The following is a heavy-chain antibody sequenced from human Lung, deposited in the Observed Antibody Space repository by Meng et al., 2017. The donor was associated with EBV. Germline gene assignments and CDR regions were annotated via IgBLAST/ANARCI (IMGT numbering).Heavy chain of an antibody. CDR1: GYTFTSYG. D-gene: IGHD2-2*01. CDR2: ISAYNGNT. Sequence: QVQLVQAGAEVKKPGASVKGSCKASGYTFTSYGISWVRQDPGQGLEWMGWISAYNGNTNYAQKLQGRVTMTTDTSTSTAYMELRSLRSDDTAVYYCARARLGGYCSSTSCADNWFDPWGQGTLVTVSS. V-gene: IGHV1-18*01. J-gene: IGHJ5*02. CDR3: ARARLGGYCSSTSCADNWFDP.